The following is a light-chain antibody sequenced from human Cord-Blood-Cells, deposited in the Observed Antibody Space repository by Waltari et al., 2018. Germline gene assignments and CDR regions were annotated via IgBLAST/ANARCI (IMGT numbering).Light chain of an antibody. CDR3: QSADSSGTFVV. V-gene: IGLV3-25*03. CDR2: KDS. J-gene: IGLJ2*01. CDR1: ALPKQY. Sequence: SYELTPPPSVPVSPGQTARNTCFGDALPKQYASWYQQKPGQAPVLVIYKDSERPSGIPERFSGSSSGTTVTLTISGVQAEDEADYYCQSADSSGTFVVFGGGTKLTVL.